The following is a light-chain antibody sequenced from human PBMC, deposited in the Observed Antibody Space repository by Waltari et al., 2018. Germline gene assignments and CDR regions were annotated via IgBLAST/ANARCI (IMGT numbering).Light chain of an antibody. V-gene: IGKV1-5*03. J-gene: IGKJ2*01. CDR2: KAS. CDR3: QQYSSYSGT. Sequence: DIKMTQSPSTLSASVGDRVTITCRASQTINNWLAWYQQKSGKAPKLLIHKASTLHSGVPSRFSGSGSGTEFTLTISSLQPDDFATYYCQQYSSYSGTFGQGTKVDIK. CDR1: QTINNW.